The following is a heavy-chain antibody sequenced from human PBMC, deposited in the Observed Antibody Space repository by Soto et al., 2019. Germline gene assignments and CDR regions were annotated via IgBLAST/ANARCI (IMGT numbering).Heavy chain of an antibody. CDR2: IWYDGSNK. V-gene: IGHV3-33*01. Sequence: GGSLRLSCAASGFTFSSYGMHWVRQAPGKGLEWVAVIWYDGSNKYYADSVKGRFTISRDNSKNTLYLQMNSLRAEDTAVYYCARDSSSWYYYYYYYGMDVWGQGTTVTVSS. D-gene: IGHD6-13*01. J-gene: IGHJ6*02. CDR3: ARDSSSWYYYYYYYGMDV. CDR1: GFTFSSYG.